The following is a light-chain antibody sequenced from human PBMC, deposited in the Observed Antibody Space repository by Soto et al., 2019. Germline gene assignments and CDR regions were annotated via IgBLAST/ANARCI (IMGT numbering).Light chain of an antibody. CDR2: DTS. CDR1: QSVGSF. CDR3: QQRNSWPPTFT. V-gene: IGKV3-11*01. Sequence: SVLPQSPATLSLSPGERATLSCRASQSVGSFLAWYQQKPGQAPRLLIYDTSIRATGIPARFSGSGSGTDFTLTISSLEPEDFAVYYCQQRNSWPPTFTFAQGTRLAIK. J-gene: IGKJ5*01.